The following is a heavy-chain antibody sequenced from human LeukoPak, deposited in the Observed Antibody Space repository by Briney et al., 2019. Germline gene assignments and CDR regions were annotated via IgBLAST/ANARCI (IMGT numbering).Heavy chain of an antibody. J-gene: IGHJ4*02. V-gene: IGHV5-51*01. CDR2: IFPRDSDT. CDR3: ARSYYDNTGYYPDY. CDR1: GYSFTSYW. Sequence: GESLQISCKGTGYSFTSYWIGWVRQMPGKGLEWMGIIFPRDSDTRYSPSFQGQVTISVDNSISTAYLQWSSMQASDTAIYYCARSYYDNTGYYPDYWGQGTLVTVSS. D-gene: IGHD3-22*01.